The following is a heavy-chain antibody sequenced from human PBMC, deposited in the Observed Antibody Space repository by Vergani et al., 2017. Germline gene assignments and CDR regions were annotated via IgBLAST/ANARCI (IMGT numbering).Heavy chain of an antibody. V-gene: IGHV4-59*02. CDR1: GGSVSGYY. J-gene: IGHJ4*02. CDR2: VSFRGDT. Sequence: QVRLQESGPGLVKPSETLSLTCSVSGGSVSGYYWSWIRQPPGKGLEWMGYVSFRGDTLYDPSVKGRMTISLNTSSNQFSLYLTSVTAADTAVYYCARSRIYYGAGSPDYWGQGTLVTVSS. CDR3: ARSRIYYGAGSPDY. D-gene: IGHD3-10*01.